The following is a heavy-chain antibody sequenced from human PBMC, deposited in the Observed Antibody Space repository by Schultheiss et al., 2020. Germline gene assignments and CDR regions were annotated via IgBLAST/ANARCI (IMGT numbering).Heavy chain of an antibody. J-gene: IGHJ3*02. CDR3: VRKGDI. CDR2: INHSGST. CDR1: GGSFSGYY. Sequence: SETLSLTCAVYGGSFSGYYWSWIRQPPGKGLEWIGEINHSGSTNYNPSLKSRVTISVDTSKNQFSLNLSSVTAADTAMYYCVRKGDIWGQGTMVTVSS. V-gene: IGHV4-34*01.